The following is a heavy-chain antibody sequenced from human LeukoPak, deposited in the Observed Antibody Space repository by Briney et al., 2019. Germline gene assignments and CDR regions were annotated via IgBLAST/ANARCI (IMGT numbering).Heavy chain of an antibody. J-gene: IGHJ4*02. CDR2: IYYSGST. D-gene: IGHD6-13*01. V-gene: IGHV4-39*07. Sequence: PSETLSLTCTVSGDSISSSSSYWGWIRQPPGKGLEWIGSIYYSGSTYYNPSLKSRVTISVDTSKNQFSLKLSSVTAADTAVYYCARLESIWGWDSSRYYFDYWGQGTLVTVSS. CDR1: GDSISSSSSY. CDR3: ARLESIWGWDSSRYYFDY.